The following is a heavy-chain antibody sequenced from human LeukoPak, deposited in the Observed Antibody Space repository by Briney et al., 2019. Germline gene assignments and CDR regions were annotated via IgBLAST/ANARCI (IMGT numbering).Heavy chain of an antibody. D-gene: IGHD4-17*01. CDR3: ARQRLTVRAFVI. CDR1: GGSISSYY. V-gene: IGHV4-59*08. J-gene: IGHJ3*02. Sequence: SETLSLTCTVSGGSISSYYWSWIRQPPGKGLEWIGYIYYSGSTNYNPSLKSRVTISVDTSKNQFSLKLSSVTAADTAVYYCARQRLTVRAFVIWGQRTMVTVSS. CDR2: IYYSGST.